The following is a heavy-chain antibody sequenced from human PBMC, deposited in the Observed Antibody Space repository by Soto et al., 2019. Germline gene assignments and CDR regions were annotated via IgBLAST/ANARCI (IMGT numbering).Heavy chain of an antibody. Sequence: GGSLRLSCAASGFTFSTYAMSWVRQAPGKGLDWVSAISDSGDTTYHAGSVKGRFTISRDNSKNTLYLQMSSLRAEDTAVYYCAKGDYSHSSGYYYFDYWGQGTLVTVS. V-gene: IGHV3-23*01. CDR2: ISDSGDTT. CDR1: GFTFSTYA. J-gene: IGHJ4*02. CDR3: AKGDYSHSSGYYYFDY. D-gene: IGHD3-22*01.